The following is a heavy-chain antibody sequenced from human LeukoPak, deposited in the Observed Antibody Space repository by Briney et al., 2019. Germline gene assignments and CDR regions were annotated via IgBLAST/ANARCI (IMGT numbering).Heavy chain of an antibody. J-gene: IGHJ4*02. CDR3: ARCPRNSHFDY. CDR1: GFTFSSYS. V-gene: IGHV3-21*01. Sequence: GGSLRLSCAASGFTFSSYSMTWVRQAPGKGLEWVSSISSSSSYIYYADSVKGRFTISRDNAKNSLYLQMNSLRAEDTAVYHCARCPRNSHFDYWGQGTLVTVSS. D-gene: IGHD1-7*01. CDR2: ISSSSSYI.